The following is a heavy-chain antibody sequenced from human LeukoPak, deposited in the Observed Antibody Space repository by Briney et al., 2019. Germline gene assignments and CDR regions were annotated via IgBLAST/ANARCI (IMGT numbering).Heavy chain of an antibody. CDR3: ARGYSYGPQFGETFDY. CDR2: IYYSGST. CDR1: GGSISSSSYY. V-gene: IGHV4-39*01. Sequence: PSETLSLTCTVSGGSISSSSYYWGWIRQPPGKGLEWIGSIYYSGSTYYNPSLKSRVTISVDTSKNQFSLKLSSVTAADTAVYYCARGYSYGPQFGETFDYWGQGTLVTVSS. J-gene: IGHJ4*02. D-gene: IGHD5-18*01.